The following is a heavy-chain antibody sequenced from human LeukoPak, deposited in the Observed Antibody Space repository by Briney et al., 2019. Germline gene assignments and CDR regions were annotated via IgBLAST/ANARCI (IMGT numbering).Heavy chain of an antibody. Sequence: PGGSLRLSCAASGFTFSSYWMHWVRQAPGKGLVWVSRINSDGSSTSYADSVKGRFTISRDNAKNTLYLQMNSLRAEDTAVYYCARVTPVVDYAFDIWGQGTMVTVSS. CDR1: GFTFSSYW. CDR2: INSDGSST. V-gene: IGHV3-74*01. J-gene: IGHJ3*02. CDR3: ARVTPVVDYAFDI. D-gene: IGHD4-23*01.